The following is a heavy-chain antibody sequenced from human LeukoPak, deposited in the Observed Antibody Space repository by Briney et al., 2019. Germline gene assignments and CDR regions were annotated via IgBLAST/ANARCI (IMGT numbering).Heavy chain of an antibody. CDR1: GGSFSGYY. Sequence: SETLSLTCAVYGGSFSGYYWSWIRQPPGKGLEWIGEINHSGSTNYNPSLKSRVTISVDTSKNQFSLKLSSVTAADTAVYNCARGRSTYYYGSGSYRPYTFDYWGQGTLVTVSS. CDR2: INHSGST. CDR3: ARGRSTYYYGSGSYRPYTFDY. D-gene: IGHD3-10*01. V-gene: IGHV4-34*01. J-gene: IGHJ4*02.